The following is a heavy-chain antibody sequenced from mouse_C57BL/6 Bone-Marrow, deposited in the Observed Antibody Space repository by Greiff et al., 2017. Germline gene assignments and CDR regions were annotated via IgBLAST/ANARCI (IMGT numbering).Heavy chain of an antibody. CDR2: INPSTGGT. J-gene: IGHJ2*01. CDR1: GYTFTSYG. V-gene: IGHV1-81*01. Sequence: VKLVESGAELARPGASVKLSCKASGYTFTSYGISWVKQRTGQGLEWIGEINPSTGGTTYNQKFKAKATLTVDKSSSTAYMQLKSLTSEDSAVYYCATPYFDYWGQGTTLTVSS. CDR3: ATPYFDY.